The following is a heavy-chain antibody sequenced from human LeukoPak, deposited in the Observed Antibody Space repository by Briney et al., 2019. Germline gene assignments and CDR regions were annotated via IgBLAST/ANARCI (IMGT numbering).Heavy chain of an antibody. CDR2: ISSSSSYI. CDR3: ARAGAAARPSLYYFDY. D-gene: IGHD6-13*01. Sequence: GGSLRLSCAASGFTFSSYSMNWVRQAPGKGLEWVSSISSSSSYIYYADSVKGRFTISRDNAKNSLYLHMNSLRAEDTAVYYCARAGAAARPSLYYFDYWGQGTLVTVSS. V-gene: IGHV3-21*01. CDR1: GFTFSSYS. J-gene: IGHJ4*02.